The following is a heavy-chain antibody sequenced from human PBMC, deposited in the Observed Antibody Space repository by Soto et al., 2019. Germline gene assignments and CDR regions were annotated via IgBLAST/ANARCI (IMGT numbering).Heavy chain of an antibody. J-gene: IGHJ3*02. D-gene: IGHD3-3*01. CDR1: GGSISSYY. Sequence: PSETLSLTCTVSGGSISSYYWSWIRQPPGKGLEWIGYIYYSGSTNYNPSLKSRVTISVGTSKNQFSLKLSSVTAADTAVYYCARPYDFWSGYPDAFDIWGQGTMVTVSS. V-gene: IGHV4-59*01. CDR3: ARPYDFWSGYPDAFDI. CDR2: IYYSGST.